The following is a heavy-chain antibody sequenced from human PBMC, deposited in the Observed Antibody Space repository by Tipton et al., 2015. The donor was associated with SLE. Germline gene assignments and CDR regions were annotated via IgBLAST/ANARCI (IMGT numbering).Heavy chain of an antibody. V-gene: IGHV4-38-2*02. CDR1: EYSISSGYF. Sequence: LRLSCSVSEYSISSGYFWGWIRQPPGKGLEWIGSIFHSGGTYYNPSLKSRVTISVDTSKNQFSLKLSSMTAADTAVYYCAKYEGGSMRDVWGQGTMVTVSS. CDR3: AKYEGGSMRDV. D-gene: IGHD3-16*01. CDR2: IFHSGGT. J-gene: IGHJ3*01.